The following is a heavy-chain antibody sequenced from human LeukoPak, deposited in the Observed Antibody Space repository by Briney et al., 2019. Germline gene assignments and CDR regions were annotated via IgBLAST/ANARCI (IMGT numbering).Heavy chain of an antibody. CDR2: ISWNSGSI. CDR1: GFTFDDYA. D-gene: IGHD3-10*01. J-gene: IGHJ4*02. Sequence: PGRSVRLSCAASGFTFDDYAMHWVRQAPGKGLEWVSGISWNSGSIGYADSVKGRFTISRDNAKNSLYLQMNSLRAEDTALYYCAKGASPMVRGVIDYWGQGTLVTVSS. V-gene: IGHV3-9*01. CDR3: AKGASPMVRGVIDY.